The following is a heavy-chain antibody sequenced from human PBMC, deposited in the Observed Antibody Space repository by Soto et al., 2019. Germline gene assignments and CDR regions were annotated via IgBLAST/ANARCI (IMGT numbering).Heavy chain of an antibody. CDR3: ARLGWGNGDSDY. CDR1: GGSISKSNYF. CDR2: ILYSGTT. Sequence: PSETLSLTSTVSGGSISKSNYFWGWIRQAPGKGLEWIASILYSGTTSYNSSLKSRVAISVDTSKNQFSLKLNSVTAADTAGYYCARLGWGNGDSDYWGHGTLVTVSS. V-gene: IGHV4-39*01. D-gene: IGHD2-21*01. J-gene: IGHJ4*01.